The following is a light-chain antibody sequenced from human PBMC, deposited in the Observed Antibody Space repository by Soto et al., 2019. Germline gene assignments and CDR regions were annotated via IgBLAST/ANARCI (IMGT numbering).Light chain of an antibody. J-gene: IGKJ2*03. CDR3: LQHYNTPPYS. CDR1: QSVLYSSNNMNY. V-gene: IGKV4-1*01. CDR2: WAS. Sequence: DTVMTQSPDSLAVSLGERATINCKSSQSVLYSSNNMNYLSWYQQKPGQPPKLLIYWASTRESGVPDRFSGSGSGTDFTITISSVQAEDVAVYYCLQHYNTPPYSFGQGTKLEIK.